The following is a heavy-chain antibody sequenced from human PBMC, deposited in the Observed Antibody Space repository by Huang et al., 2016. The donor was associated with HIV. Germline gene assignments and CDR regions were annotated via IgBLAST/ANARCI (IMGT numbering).Heavy chain of an antibody. D-gene: IGHD3-16*01. J-gene: IGHJ3*01. CDR1: GGSFNNFG. CDR3: AKRGGAWGSPYAFDL. CDR2: IIPRFGTR. V-gene: IGHV1-69*13. Sequence: QVQLVQSGAEVRKPGSSVKVSCRASGGSFNNFGINWVRPAPGQGLEWMGGIIPRFGTRNDAQRFQGRVTITADETTGVVYMELSSLRSDDTAVYFCAKRGGAWGSPYAFDLWGPGTMVTVSS.